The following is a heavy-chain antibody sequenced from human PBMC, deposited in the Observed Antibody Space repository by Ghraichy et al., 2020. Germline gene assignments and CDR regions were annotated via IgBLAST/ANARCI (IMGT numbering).Heavy chain of an antibody. Sequence: ASGKVSCKASGYTFTSYGISWVRQAPGQGLEWMGWISAYNGNTNYAQKLQGRVTMTTDTSTSTAYMELRSLRSDDTAVYYCARDWAPAPDIYIAAAGTEAFDIWGQGTMVTVS. CDR3: ARDWAPAPDIYIAAAGTEAFDI. V-gene: IGHV1-18*01. D-gene: IGHD6-13*01. J-gene: IGHJ3*02. CDR2: ISAYNGNT. CDR1: GYTFTSYG.